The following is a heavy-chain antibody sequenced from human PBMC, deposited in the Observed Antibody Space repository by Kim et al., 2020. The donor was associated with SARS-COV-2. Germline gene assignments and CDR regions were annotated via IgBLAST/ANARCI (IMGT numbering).Heavy chain of an antibody. D-gene: IGHD3-9*01. J-gene: IGHJ4*02. V-gene: IGHV1-18*01. CDR2: ISAYNGNT. CDR3: SRTDDILTGYYMGYEY. Sequence: ASVKVSCKASGYTFTSYGISWVLQAPGQGLEWMGWISAYNGNTNYAQKPQGRVTMTTDASTSTAYMGRRSLRSDDTAVYYCSRTDDILTGYYMGYEYWGQGTLVTVSS. CDR1: GYTFTSYG.